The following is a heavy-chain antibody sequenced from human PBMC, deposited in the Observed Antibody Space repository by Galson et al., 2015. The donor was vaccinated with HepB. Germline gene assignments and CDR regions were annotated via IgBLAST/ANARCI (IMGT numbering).Heavy chain of an antibody. Sequence: TLSLTCTVSGGSISSGDYYWSWIRQPPGKGLEWIGYIYYSGSTYYNPSLKSRVTISVDTSKNQFSLKLSSVTAADTAVYYCRGSGWHGVNWFDPWGQGTLVTVSS. J-gene: IGHJ5*02. V-gene: IGHV4-30-4*01. CDR1: GGSISSGDYY. CDR3: RGSGWHGVNWFDP. D-gene: IGHD6-19*01. CDR2: IYYSGST.